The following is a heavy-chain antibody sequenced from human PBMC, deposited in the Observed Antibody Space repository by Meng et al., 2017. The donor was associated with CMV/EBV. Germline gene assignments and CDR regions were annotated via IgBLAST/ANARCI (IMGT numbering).Heavy chain of an antibody. J-gene: IGHJ4*02. CDR3: ARVVAARLDY. CDR1: GGSFSGYS. Sequence: SLTCAVYGGSFSGYSWSWIRQPPGKGLEWIGEINHSGSTNYNPSLKSRVTISVDTSKNQFSLKLSSVTAADTAVYYCARVVAARLDYWGQGTLVTVSS. D-gene: IGHD6-6*01. CDR2: INHSGST. V-gene: IGHV4-34*01.